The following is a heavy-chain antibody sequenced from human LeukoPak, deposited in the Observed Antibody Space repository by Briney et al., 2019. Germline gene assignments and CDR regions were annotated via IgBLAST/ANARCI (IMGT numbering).Heavy chain of an antibody. V-gene: IGHV1-2*02. Sequence: ASVKVSCKASGYTFTGYYMHWVRQAPGQGLEWMGWINPNSGGTNYAQKFQGRVTMTRDTSISTAYMELSRLRSDDTAVYYCARNMVRGVITGAYYYYMDVWGKGTTVTVSS. CDR1: GYTFTGYY. CDR3: ARNMVRGVITGAYYYYMDV. D-gene: IGHD3-10*01. J-gene: IGHJ6*03. CDR2: INPNSGGT.